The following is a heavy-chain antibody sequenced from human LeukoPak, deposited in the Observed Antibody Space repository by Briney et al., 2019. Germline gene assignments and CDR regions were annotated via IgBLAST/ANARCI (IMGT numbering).Heavy chain of an antibody. CDR2: IKQDGSEK. J-gene: IGHJ4*02. CDR1: GFTFSHYW. Sequence: GGSLRLSCAACGFTFSHYWMSWVRHTPGKGLEWVANIKQDGSEKCYVDAVRGRFSTSRDDSKNSLYLQMNSLRAEDTAVYYCARDEAGRDYGPNYFDYWGQGTLVTVSS. D-gene: IGHD4-17*01. CDR3: ARDEAGRDYGPNYFDY. V-gene: IGHV3-7*01.